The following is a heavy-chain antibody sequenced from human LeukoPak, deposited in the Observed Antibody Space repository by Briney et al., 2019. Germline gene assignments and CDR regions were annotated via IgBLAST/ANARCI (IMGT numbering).Heavy chain of an antibody. Sequence: GGSLRLSCAASGFTLSSYSMHWVRQDPGKGLEWVAVISYDGSNKYYADSVKGRFTISRDNSKNTLFLQMNSLRAEDTAVYYCARGENSKTYPVSGYWGQGTLVTVSS. V-gene: IGHV3-30*04. CDR2: ISYDGSNK. J-gene: IGHJ4*02. CDR1: GFTLSSYS. CDR3: ARGENSKTYPVSGY. D-gene: IGHD2/OR15-2a*01.